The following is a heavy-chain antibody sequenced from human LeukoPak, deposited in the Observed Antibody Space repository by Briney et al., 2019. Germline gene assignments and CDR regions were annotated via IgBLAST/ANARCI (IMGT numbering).Heavy chain of an antibody. CDR2: INQDGSTK. Sequence: PGGTLRLSCAASGFTFTDYYISWVRQAPGKGLEWVASINQDGSTKIYVNSVKGRFTISRDNAKESVYLQMNSLTADATAVYYYARSLWPEDFWGQGTQVTVSS. CDR1: GFTFTDYY. D-gene: IGHD1-14*01. V-gene: IGHV3-7*01. J-gene: IGHJ4*02. CDR3: ARSLWPEDF.